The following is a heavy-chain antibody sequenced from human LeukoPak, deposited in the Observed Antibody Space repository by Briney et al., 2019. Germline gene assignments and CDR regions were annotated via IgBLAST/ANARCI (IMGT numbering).Heavy chain of an antibody. D-gene: IGHD3-10*01. V-gene: IGHV4-30-2*01. CDR1: GGSFSGYS. J-gene: IGHJ4*02. CDR3: ARVPYGSGSYLFDY. CDR2: IYHSGST. Sequence: PSETLSLTCAVYGGSFSGYSWSWIRQPPGKGLEWIGYIYHSGSTYYNPSLKSRVTISVDRSKNQFSLKLSSVTAADTAVYYCARVPYGSGSYLFDYWGQGTLVTVSS.